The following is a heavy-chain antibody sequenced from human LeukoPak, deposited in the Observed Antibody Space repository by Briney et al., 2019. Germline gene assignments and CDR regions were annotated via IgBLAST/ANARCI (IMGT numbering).Heavy chain of an antibody. CDR2: IYYSGST. CDR1: GGSISTTNYY. Sequence: SETLSLTCTVSGGSISTTNYYWGWIRQSPGKGLEWIGSIYYSGSTYYNPSLKSRVTISVDTSKNQFSLKLSSVTAADTAVYYCAREETFTLDYWGQGTLVTVSS. J-gene: IGHJ4*02. CDR3: AREETFTLDY. V-gene: IGHV4-39*07. D-gene: IGHD2/OR15-2a*01.